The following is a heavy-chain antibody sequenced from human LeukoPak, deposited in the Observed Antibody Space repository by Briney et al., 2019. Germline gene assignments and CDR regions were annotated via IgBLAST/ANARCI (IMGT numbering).Heavy chain of an antibody. J-gene: IGHJ6*02. Sequence: PGGSLRLSCAGSGYTFSDSWMTWVRQAPGKGLEWVANINQDESDKYYADSVKGRFTISRDNAKNSLYVQMNSLRVEDTAVYYCARGHYGMDVWGQGTTVTVSS. CDR3: ARGHYGMDV. CDR1: GYTFSDSW. CDR2: INQDESDK. V-gene: IGHV3-7*01.